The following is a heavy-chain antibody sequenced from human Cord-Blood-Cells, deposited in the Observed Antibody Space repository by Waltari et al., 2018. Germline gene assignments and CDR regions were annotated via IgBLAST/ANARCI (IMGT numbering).Heavy chain of an antibody. CDR2: INRDGRST. J-gene: IGHJ4*02. D-gene: IGHD4-17*01. CDR3: ARVAVYGDVFDY. V-gene: IGHV3-74*01. Sequence: EVQLVESGGGLVQPGGSLRLSCAASGFNFSSYWMHWVRQAPGKGLVGVSRINRDGRSTSYADSVKGRFTISRDNAKNTLYLQMNSLRAEDTAVYYCARVAVYGDVFDYWGQGTLVTVSS. CDR1: GFNFSSYW.